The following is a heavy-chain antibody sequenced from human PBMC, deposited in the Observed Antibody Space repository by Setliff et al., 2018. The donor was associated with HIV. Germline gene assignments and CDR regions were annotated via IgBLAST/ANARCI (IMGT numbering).Heavy chain of an antibody. CDR2: IKPSEGNT. Sequence: EASVKVSCKTSGYTFINYYVHWVRQAPGRGLEWLGVIKPSEGNTNRAPRFQDRVIVTRDTSTSTVDLEVRRLTSEDTAMYYCARDLIQPVSDYCFDFWGQGTLVTVSS. D-gene: IGHD5-18*01. CDR1: GYTFINYY. V-gene: IGHV1-46*01. J-gene: IGHJ4*02. CDR3: ARDLIQPVSDYCFDF.